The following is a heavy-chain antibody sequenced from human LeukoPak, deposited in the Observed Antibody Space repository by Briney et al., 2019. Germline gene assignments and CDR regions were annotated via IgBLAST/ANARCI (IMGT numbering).Heavy chain of an antibody. Sequence: GGSLRLSCAASGIIFSNYWMHWVRQAPGKGLVWVSRINRDGSSTSYADSVKGRFTISRDNAKNTLYLQMNSLRAEDTAVYYCARDLGGVTFDYWGQGTLVTVSS. CDR3: ARDLGGVTFDY. V-gene: IGHV3-74*01. D-gene: IGHD3-16*01. CDR1: GIIFSNYW. CDR2: INRDGSST. J-gene: IGHJ4*02.